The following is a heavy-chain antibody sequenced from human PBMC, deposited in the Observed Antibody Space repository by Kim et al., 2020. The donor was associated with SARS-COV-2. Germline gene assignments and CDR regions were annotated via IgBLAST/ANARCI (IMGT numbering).Heavy chain of an antibody. CDR3: ARGCSSTSCYIAEAFDY. CDR1: GFTFSSYA. V-gene: IGHV3-30*04. CDR2: ISYDGSNK. Sequence: GGSLRLSCAASGFTFSSYAMHWVRQAPGKGLEWVAVISYDGSNKYYADSVKGRFTISRDNSKNTLYLQMNSLRAEDTAVYYCARGCSSTSCYIAEAFDY. D-gene: IGHD2-2*02. J-gene: IGHJ4*01.